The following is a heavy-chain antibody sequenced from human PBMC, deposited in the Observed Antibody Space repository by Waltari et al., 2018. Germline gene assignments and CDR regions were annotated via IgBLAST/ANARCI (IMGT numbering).Heavy chain of an antibody. CDR1: GYSFTNYA. J-gene: IGHJ4*02. V-gene: IGHV1-3*01. CDR3: ARKQPSVALDY. Sequence: QVQLVQSGAEVKKPGASVTASCKASGYSFTNYALHWVRQAPGQRLEWMGWINGGNGNTKYSQTFQGRVTLTTDISASTAYMELSSLRSEDTAVYYCARKQPSVALDYWGQGTLVTVSS. CDR2: INGGNGNT. D-gene: IGHD6-19*01.